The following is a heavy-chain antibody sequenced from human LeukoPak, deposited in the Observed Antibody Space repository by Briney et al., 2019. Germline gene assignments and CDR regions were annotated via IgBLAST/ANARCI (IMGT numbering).Heavy chain of an antibody. Sequence: GGSLRLSCAASGFTFSSYAMHWVRQAPGKGLEWVAVISYDGSNKYYADSVKGRFTISRDNSKNTLYLQMNSLRAEDTAVYYCARVPYGLGESNHFDYWGQGTLVTVSS. D-gene: IGHD3-16*01. CDR2: ISYDGSNK. J-gene: IGHJ4*02. CDR1: GFTFSSYA. CDR3: ARVPYGLGESNHFDY. V-gene: IGHV3-30*04.